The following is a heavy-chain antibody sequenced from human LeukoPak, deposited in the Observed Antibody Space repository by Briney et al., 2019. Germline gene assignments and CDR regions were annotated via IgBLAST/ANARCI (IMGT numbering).Heavy chain of an antibody. D-gene: IGHD3-3*01. J-gene: IGHJ4*02. V-gene: IGHV1-2*02. CDR3: ARERLRFLEWLSPSAFDY. Sequence: ASVKVSCKASGYTFTGYYMHWVRQAPGQGLEWMGWINPNSGGTNYAQKFQGRVTMTRDTSISTAYMELSSLRSEDTAVYYCARERLRFLEWLSPSAFDYWGQGTLVTVSS. CDR1: GYTFTGYY. CDR2: INPNSGGT.